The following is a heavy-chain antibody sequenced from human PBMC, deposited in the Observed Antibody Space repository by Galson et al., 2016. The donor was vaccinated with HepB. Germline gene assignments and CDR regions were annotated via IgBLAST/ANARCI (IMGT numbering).Heavy chain of an antibody. V-gene: IGHV3-48*02. CDR3: ARGLEQPVGHFGV. CDR1: GFTFSTYS. J-gene: IGHJ4*02. Sequence: SLRLSCAASGFTFSTYSMNWVRQRPGKALEWLSHLSRRFGTIFYADSVKGRFTSSRDNGKNSVFLQLNGLRDDDTALYYCARGLEQPVGHFGVWGQGTLVTVSS. CDR2: LSRRFGTI. D-gene: IGHD1/OR15-1a*01.